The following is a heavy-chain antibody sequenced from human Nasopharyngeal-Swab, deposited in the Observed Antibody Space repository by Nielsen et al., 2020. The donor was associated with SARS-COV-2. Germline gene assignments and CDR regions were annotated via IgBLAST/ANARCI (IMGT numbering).Heavy chain of an antibody. CDR3: AKDRDGWFGGRDAFDI. CDR1: GFTLRNYD. CDR2: ISGSGGST. V-gene: IGHV3-23*01. J-gene: IGHJ3*02. Sequence: GGSLRLSCVGSGFTLRNYDMSWVRQAPGKGLEWVSAISGSGGSTYYADSVKGRFTISRDNSKNTLYLQMNSLRAEETAVYYCAKDRDGWFGGRDAFDIWGQGTMVTVSS. D-gene: IGHD3-10*01.